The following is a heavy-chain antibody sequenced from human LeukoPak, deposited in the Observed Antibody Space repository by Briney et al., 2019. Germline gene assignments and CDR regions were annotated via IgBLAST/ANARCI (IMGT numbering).Heavy chain of an antibody. CDR1: GFTFSKYW. V-gene: IGHV3-74*01. D-gene: IGHD6-19*01. CDR2: INTDGTDT. Sequence: AGGSLRLSCAASGFTFSKYWMLWVRQPPGKGLESVARINTDGTDTTHAPSVKGRFTVSRDNADNTMFLQMNSVRDEDTAVYYCATKQWLAPPPDSWGQGTPVTVSS. CDR3: ATKQWLAPPPDS. J-gene: IGHJ4*02.